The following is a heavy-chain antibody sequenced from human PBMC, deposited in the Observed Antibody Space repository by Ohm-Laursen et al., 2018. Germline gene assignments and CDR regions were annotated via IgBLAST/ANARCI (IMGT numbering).Heavy chain of an antibody. CDR3: ARDLGGGSYTDY. CDR2: IYSGGSI. CDR1: GFTFSSYS. V-gene: IGHV3-66*01. Sequence: SLRLSCAASGFTFSSYSMNWVRQAPGKGLEWVSVIYSGGSIYYADSVKGRFTISRDNSRNTLYLQMNSLRAEDTAVYYCARDLGGGSYTDYWGQGTLVTVSS. J-gene: IGHJ4*02. D-gene: IGHD2-15*01.